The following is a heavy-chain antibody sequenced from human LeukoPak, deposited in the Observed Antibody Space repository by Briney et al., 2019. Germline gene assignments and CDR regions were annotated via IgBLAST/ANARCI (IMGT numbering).Heavy chain of an antibody. D-gene: IGHD3-3*01. CDR2: IYTSGST. J-gene: IGHJ4*02. V-gene: IGHV4-4*09. CDR1: GGSISSYY. Sequence: SETLSLTCTVSGGSISSYYWSWLRQPPGKGLEWIGYIYTSGSTNYNPSLKSRVTISVDTSKNQFSLKLSSVTAADTAVYYCARRHRGYDFWSGYPYFDYWGQGTLVTVSS. CDR3: ARRHRGYDFWSGYPYFDY.